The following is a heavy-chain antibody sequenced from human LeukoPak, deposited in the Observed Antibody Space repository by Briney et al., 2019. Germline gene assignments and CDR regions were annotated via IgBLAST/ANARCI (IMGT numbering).Heavy chain of an antibody. D-gene: IGHD3-22*01. J-gene: IGHJ3*02. CDR1: GGSISSSNYY. Sequence: SETLSLTCTVSGGSISSSNYYWGWIRQAPGKGLEWIGSLYYTGSTYSNPSLKSRVTISVDTSKNQFSLKLSSVTAADTAVYYCASPSKLVISRGGFDIWGQGTVVTVSA. V-gene: IGHV4-39*01. CDR2: LYYTGST. CDR3: ASPSKLVISRGGFDI.